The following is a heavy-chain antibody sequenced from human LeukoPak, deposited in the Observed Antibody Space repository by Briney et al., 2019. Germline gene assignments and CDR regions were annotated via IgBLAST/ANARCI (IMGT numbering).Heavy chain of an antibody. V-gene: IGHV3-30*08. J-gene: IGHJ4*02. CDR1: AFTFSSYA. CDR3: ARGRYFDY. Sequence: PGGSLRLSCAASAFTFSSYAMHWVRQAPGKGLEWVAVISYDGRNKYYADSVKGRFTISRDNSKNTLYLQMNSLRAEDPAVYYCARGRYFDYWGQGTLVTVSS. CDR2: ISYDGRNK.